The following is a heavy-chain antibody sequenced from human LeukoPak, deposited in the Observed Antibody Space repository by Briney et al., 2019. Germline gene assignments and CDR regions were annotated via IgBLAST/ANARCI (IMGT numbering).Heavy chain of an antibody. Sequence: GGSLRLSCVASGFTLNTYGMHWVRQAPGKGLEWVAFIRFDGSNKYYADSVKGRFTISRDNSKNTLYLQMKSLRPEDTAVYFCARGDGYCSSASCSGNWGQGTLVTVSS. CDR1: GFTLNTYG. V-gene: IGHV3-30*02. D-gene: IGHD2-2*03. CDR2: IRFDGSNK. CDR3: ARGDGYCSSASCSGN. J-gene: IGHJ4*02.